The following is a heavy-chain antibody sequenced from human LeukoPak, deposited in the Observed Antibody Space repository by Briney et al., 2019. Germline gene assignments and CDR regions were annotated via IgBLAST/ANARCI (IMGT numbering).Heavy chain of an antibody. J-gene: IGHJ4*02. Sequence: GGSLRLSCAASGFTFSSYAMSWVRQAPGKGLEWVSAISGSGGSTYYADSVKGRFTISRDNSKSTLYLQMNSLRAEDTAVYYCAKGIGYRGYTSAYFDYWGQGTLVTVSS. V-gene: IGHV3-23*01. CDR3: AKGIGYRGYTSAYFDY. CDR1: GFTFSSYA. CDR2: ISGSGGST. D-gene: IGHD5-12*01.